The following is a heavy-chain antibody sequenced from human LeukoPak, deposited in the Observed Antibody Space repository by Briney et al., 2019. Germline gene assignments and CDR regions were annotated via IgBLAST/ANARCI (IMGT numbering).Heavy chain of an antibody. CDR1: GGSISSSSAY. CDR3: VSPRGFSYGYFDY. J-gene: IGHJ4*02. Sequence: SETLSLTCTVSGGSISSSSAYWGWIRQPPGKGLEWIGGIYYSKNTYYNPSLKSRVTIPADTSKNQFSLTLGSVSATDTAVYYCVSPRGFSYGYFDYWGQGTLVTVSS. D-gene: IGHD5-18*01. V-gene: IGHV4-39*01. CDR2: IYYSKNT.